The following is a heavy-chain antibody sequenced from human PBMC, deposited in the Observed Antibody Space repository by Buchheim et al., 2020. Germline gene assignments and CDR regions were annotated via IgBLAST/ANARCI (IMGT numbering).Heavy chain of an antibody. D-gene: IGHD3-3*01. V-gene: IGHV3-48*01. CDR2: ITYSSNTL. Sequence: EVQLVESGGGLAQPGGSLRLSCAASGFTFSTYSMNWVRQAPGKGLEWVSYITYSSNTLYYADSVRGRFTMSRDNAKNSLYLQMNSLRAEDTAVYYCARDFEYFDVSRGSFVGGPGHSIIDYWGQGTL. J-gene: IGHJ4*02. CDR3: ARDFEYFDVSRGSFVGGPGHSIIDY. CDR1: GFTFSTYS.